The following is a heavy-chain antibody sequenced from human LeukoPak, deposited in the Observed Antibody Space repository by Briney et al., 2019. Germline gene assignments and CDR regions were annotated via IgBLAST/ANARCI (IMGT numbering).Heavy chain of an antibody. Sequence: ASVKVSCKASGYTFTGYYMHWVRQAPGQGLEWMGWINPNSGGTNYAQKFQGRVTMTRDTSISTAYMELSRLRSDDTAVYYCAGDRPGIVVVPAATPGYMDVWGKGTTVTVSS. J-gene: IGHJ6*03. CDR2: INPNSGGT. CDR1: GYTFTGYY. V-gene: IGHV1-2*02. D-gene: IGHD2-2*01. CDR3: AGDRPGIVVVPAATPGYMDV.